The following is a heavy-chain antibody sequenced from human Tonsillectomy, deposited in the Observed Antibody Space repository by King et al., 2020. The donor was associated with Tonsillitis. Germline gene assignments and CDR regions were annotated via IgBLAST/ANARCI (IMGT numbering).Heavy chain of an antibody. CDR2: ISYSGST. D-gene: IGHD3-3*01. CDR3: ARDAYYDFWSGYSPYWYFDL. Sequence: QLQESGPGLVKPSETLSLTCTVSGDSISSYYWSWIRQPPGKGLEWIGYISYSGSTYYNPSLKSRVTISVDTSKNQFSLKLGSVTAADTAVYYCARDAYYDFWSGYSPYWYFDLWGRGTLVTVSS. V-gene: IGHV4-59*01. CDR1: GDSISSYY. J-gene: IGHJ2*01.